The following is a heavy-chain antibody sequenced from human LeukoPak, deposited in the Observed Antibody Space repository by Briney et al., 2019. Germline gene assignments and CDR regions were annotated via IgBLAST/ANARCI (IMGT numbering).Heavy chain of an antibody. V-gene: IGHV4-34*01. D-gene: IGHD6-19*01. CDR1: GGPFSGYY. CDR3: ARNSRAVAGVSDY. CDR2: INHSGST. J-gene: IGHJ4*02. Sequence: SETLSLTCAVYGGPFSGYYWSWIRQPPGKGLEWIGEINHSGSTNYNPSLKSRVTISVDTSKNQFSLKLSSVTAADTAVYYCARNSRAVAGVSDYWGQGTLVTVSS.